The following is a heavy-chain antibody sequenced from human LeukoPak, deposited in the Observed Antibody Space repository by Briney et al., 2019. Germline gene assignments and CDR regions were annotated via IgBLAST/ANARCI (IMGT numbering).Heavy chain of an antibody. CDR2: TSTRGGST. Sequence: GGSLRLSCAASGFIFSSYGMSWVRQAPGKGLEWISSTSTRGGSTFYADFVKGRFFISRDSSNNTLFLLMNSLRVDDTAVYYCAKARSSWGRYLDFWGRGTLVTVS. V-gene: IGHV3-23*01. CDR3: AKARSSWGRYLDF. J-gene: IGHJ4*02. D-gene: IGHD3-16*01. CDR1: GFIFSSYG.